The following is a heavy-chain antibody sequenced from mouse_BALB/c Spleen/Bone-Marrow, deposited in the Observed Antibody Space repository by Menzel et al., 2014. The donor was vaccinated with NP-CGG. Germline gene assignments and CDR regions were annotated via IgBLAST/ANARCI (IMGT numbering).Heavy chain of an antibody. V-gene: IGHV1-26*01. J-gene: IGHJ2*01. CDR3: ARGWLLRHYFDY. Sequence: EVKVVESGPDLVKPGASVKISCKTSGYTFTEYTMHWVKQSHVKSLEWIGGINPNNGGTSYSQKFKGKATWTVDKSPSTAYMELRSLAPEDSAVYYCARGWLLRHYFDYWGQGTTLTVSS. CDR2: INPNNGGT. CDR1: GYTFTEYT. D-gene: IGHD2-3*01.